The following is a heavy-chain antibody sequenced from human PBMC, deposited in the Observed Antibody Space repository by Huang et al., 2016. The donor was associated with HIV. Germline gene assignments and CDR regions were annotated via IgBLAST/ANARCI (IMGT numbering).Heavy chain of an antibody. Sequence: QVQLVESGGGVVQPGRSLRLSCAASGFPFNNHAMHWVGQAPVKGLYWVAVISNDGINNYYADSVKGRFTSSRDSSKSTLFLHMTSLRTEDTAVYYCARAKDTWDAYDIWGQGTMVSVSS. CDR1: GFPFNNHA. V-gene: IGHV3-30-3*01. CDR3: ARAKDTWDAYDI. J-gene: IGHJ3*02. D-gene: IGHD5-18*01. CDR2: ISNDGINN.